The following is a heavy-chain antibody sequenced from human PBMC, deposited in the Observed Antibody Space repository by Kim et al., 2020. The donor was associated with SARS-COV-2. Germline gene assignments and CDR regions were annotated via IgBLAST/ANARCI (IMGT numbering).Heavy chain of an antibody. CDR1: GFPFSSFA. CDR2: ISASGATT. J-gene: IGHJ4*02. D-gene: IGHD3-10*01. V-gene: IGHV3-23*01. CDR3: AKVQVWFGDAFDS. Sequence: GGSLRLSCAASGFPFSSFAMSWVRQAPGKGLEWVSTISASGATTYSADTVKGRLTISRDNSKNTLSLQMYSLRAEDTAVYYCAKVQVWFGDAFDSWGQGTLVTVSS.